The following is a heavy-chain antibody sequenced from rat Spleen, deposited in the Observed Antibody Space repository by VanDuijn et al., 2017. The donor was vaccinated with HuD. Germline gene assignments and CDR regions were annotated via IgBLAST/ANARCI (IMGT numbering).Heavy chain of an antibody. V-gene: IGHV5-25*01. CDR1: GFTFSDCY. D-gene: IGHD2-7*01. Sequence: EVQLVESDGGLVQPGRSLKLSCAASGFTFSDCYMAWVRQAPTKGLEWVSTISSDGSNTYYLDSVKGRFTISRDNAKTTLYLQMDSLRSEDTATYYCARQGYLRDWYFDFWGPGTMVTVSS. J-gene: IGHJ1*01. CDR3: ARQGYLRDWYFDF. CDR2: ISSDGSNT.